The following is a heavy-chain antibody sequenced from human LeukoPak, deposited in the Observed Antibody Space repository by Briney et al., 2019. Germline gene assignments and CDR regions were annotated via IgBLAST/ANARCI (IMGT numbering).Heavy chain of an antibody. CDR3: ARHFGGGSWYVFDY. V-gene: IGHV4-4*09. CDR1: GGSISSYY. CDR2: IYTSGST. D-gene: IGHD6-13*01. Sequence: SETLSLTCTVSGGSISSYYWSWIRQPPGKGLEWIGYIYTSGSTNYNPSLKSQVTISVDTSKNQFSLKLSSVTAADTAVYYCARHFGGGSWYVFDYWGQGTLVTVSS. J-gene: IGHJ4*02.